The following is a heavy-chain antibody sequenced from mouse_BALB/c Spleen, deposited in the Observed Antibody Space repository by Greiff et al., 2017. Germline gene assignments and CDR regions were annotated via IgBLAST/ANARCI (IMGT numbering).Heavy chain of an antibody. D-gene: IGHD1-1*01. CDR3: TANYYGSSYGFAY. CDR2: IYPSDSYT. CDR1: GYTFTSYW. J-gene: IGHJ3*01. Sequence: QVQLQQSGAELVRPGASVKLSCKASGYTFTSYWINWVKQRPGQGLEWIGNIYPSDSYTNYNQKFKDKATLTVDKSSSTAYMQLSSPTSEDSAVYYCTANYYGSSYGFAYWGQGTLGTVSA. V-gene: IGHV1-69*02.